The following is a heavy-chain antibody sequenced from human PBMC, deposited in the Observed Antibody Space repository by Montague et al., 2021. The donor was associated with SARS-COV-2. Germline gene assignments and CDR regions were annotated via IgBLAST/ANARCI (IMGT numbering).Heavy chain of an antibody. CDR2: IYYSGGI. Sequence: SETLSLTCTVSGGSMSDHYWTWIRQPPGKGLEWLAYIYYSGGINSNASLKSRVSISVNTSKNQFSLKLTSVTAADTAVYYCARAVSVWSAVNWFDPWGQGTLVTVSS. CDR3: ARAVSVWSAVNWFDP. V-gene: IGHV4-59*11. CDR1: GGSMSDHY. D-gene: IGHD3-3*01. J-gene: IGHJ5*02.